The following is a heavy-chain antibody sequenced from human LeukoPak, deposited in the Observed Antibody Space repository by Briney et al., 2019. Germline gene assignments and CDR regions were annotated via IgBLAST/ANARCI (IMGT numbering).Heavy chain of an antibody. Sequence: GGSLRLSCVASGFTFGKYWMSWVRQAPGKGLEWVANIKLDGSEKNYVDSVKGRLTISRDNSKNTLYLQMNSLRAEDTAVYYCAKGYYYDSSGYPSFDYWGQGTLVTVSS. J-gene: IGHJ4*02. CDR3: AKGYYYDSSGYPSFDY. D-gene: IGHD3-22*01. CDR1: GFTFGKYW. CDR2: IKLDGSEK. V-gene: IGHV3-7*03.